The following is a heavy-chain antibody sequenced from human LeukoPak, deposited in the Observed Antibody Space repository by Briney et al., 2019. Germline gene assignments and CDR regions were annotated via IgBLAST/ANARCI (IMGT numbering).Heavy chain of an antibody. CDR2: ITSDSRGI. D-gene: IGHD3-10*01. CDR3: AKDVVRFCFDY. J-gene: IGHJ4*02. Sequence: GGSLRLSCVASGFTYSHYGMNWVRQAPGKGLEWVSGITSDSRGIYYADSVKGRFTIYRDNSKMTLYLQMDSLGVEDTAVYYCAKDVVRFCFDYWGQGTLVTVSS. V-gene: IGHV3-23*01. CDR1: GFTYSHYG.